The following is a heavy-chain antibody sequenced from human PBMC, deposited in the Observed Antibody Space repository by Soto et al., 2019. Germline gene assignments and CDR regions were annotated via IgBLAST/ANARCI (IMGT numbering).Heavy chain of an antibody. D-gene: IGHD2-15*01. CDR2: IYYSGST. CDR1: GGSISSGGYY. J-gene: IGHJ5*02. V-gene: IGHV4-31*03. CDR3: ARGEVVVGATHNWFDP. Sequence: QVQLQESGPGLVKPSQTLSLTCTVSGGSISSGGYYWSWIRQHPGKGLEWIGYIYYSGSTYYNPSLKSRVTISVDTSKNQFSLKLSSVTAADTAVYYCARGEVVVGATHNWFDPWGQGTLVTVSS.